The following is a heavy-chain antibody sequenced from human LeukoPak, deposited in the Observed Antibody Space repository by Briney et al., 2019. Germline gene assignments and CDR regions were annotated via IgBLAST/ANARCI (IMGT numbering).Heavy chain of an antibody. J-gene: IGHJ3*02. CDR2: IYTSGST. D-gene: IGHD1-20*01. CDR1: GASISSYF. V-gene: IGHV4-4*07. CDR3: ARANWNLAPQGAFDI. Sequence: SETLSLTCAVSGASISSYFWSWIRQPAGKGLEWIGRIYTSGSTNYNPSLKSRVTMSVDTSKNQFSLKLSSVTAADTAVYYCARANWNLAPQGAFDIWGQGTMVTVSS.